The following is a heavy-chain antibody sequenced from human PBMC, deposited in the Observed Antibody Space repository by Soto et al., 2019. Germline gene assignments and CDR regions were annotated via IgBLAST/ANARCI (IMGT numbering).Heavy chain of an antibody. CDR3: AKSHASSYYYDSSDYYGMDV. CDR2: ISGSGGST. Sequence: GGSLRLSCAASGVTFSSYAMSWVRQAPGKGLEWVSAISGSGGSTYYADSVKGRFTISRDNSKNTLYLQMNSLRAEDTAVYYCAKSHASSYYYDSSDYYGMDVWGQGTTVTVSS. J-gene: IGHJ6*02. D-gene: IGHD3-22*01. V-gene: IGHV3-23*01. CDR1: GVTFSSYA.